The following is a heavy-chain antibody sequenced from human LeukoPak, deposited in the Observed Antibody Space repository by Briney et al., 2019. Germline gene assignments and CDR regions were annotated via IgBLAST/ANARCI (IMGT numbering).Heavy chain of an antibody. CDR2: ISAYNGNT. Sequence: ASVKVSCKTSGYTFTSYGIRWVRQAPEQGLEWMGWISAYNGNTNYVQKFRGRVAMTTDTSTSTVYMALRSLRSDDTAVYYCARDIATVQHQDWGQGTLVTVSS. J-gene: IGHJ4*02. D-gene: IGHD1-1*01. CDR1: GYTFTSYG. CDR3: ARDIATVQHQD. V-gene: IGHV1-18*01.